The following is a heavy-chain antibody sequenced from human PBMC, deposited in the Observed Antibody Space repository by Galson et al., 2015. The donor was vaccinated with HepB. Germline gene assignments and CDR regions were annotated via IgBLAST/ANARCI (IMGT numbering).Heavy chain of an antibody. CDR1: GGSISTSSSNYY. Sequence: SETLSLTCTVSGGSISTSSSNYYWVWIRQPPGKGLEWIGSISYRGTTYCNPSLKSRVTISVDTSKNQFSLRLSSVTATDTALYYCARTMVKTTTSFDYWGQGILVTVSS. D-gene: IGHD4/OR15-4a*01. CDR2: ISYRGTT. CDR3: ARTMVKTTTSFDY. J-gene: IGHJ4*02. V-gene: IGHV4-39*01.